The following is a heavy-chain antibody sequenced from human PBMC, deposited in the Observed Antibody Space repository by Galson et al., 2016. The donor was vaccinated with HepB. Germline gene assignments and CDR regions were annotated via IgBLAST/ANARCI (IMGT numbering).Heavy chain of an antibody. CDR1: GFTFSSYG. D-gene: IGHD6-13*01. CDR3: AGAGFYGSSWAGFDY. J-gene: IGHJ4*02. Sequence: SLRLSCAASGFTFSSYGMHWVRQAPGKGLEWVAVIWYDGSNKYYADSVRGRFTISRDNSKNTLYLQMNSLRAEDTAVYYWAGAGFYGSSWAGFDYWGQGTLGTVSS. CDR2: IWYDGSNK. V-gene: IGHV3-33*01.